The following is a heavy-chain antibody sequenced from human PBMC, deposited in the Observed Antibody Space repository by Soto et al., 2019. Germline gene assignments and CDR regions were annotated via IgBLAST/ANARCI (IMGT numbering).Heavy chain of an antibody. CDR2: IYYSGST. V-gene: IGHV4-61*01. CDR3: ARDSPRYDYVWGSYDY. CDR1: GGSFSSGSYY. Sequence: LCLTCTVSGGSFSSGSYYWSWIRQPPGKGLEWIGYIYYSGSTNYNPSLKSRVTISVDTSKNQFSLKLSSVTAADTAVYYCARDSPRYDYVWGSYDYWGQGTLVTVSS. D-gene: IGHD3-16*01. J-gene: IGHJ4*02.